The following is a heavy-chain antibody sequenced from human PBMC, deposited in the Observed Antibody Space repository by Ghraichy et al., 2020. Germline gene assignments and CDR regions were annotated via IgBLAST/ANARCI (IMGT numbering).Heavy chain of an antibody. CDR3: ARARVGGYNNG. Sequence: SETLSLTCAVYGGSFSGYYWSWIRQPPGKGLEWIGEINHSGSTNYNPSLKSRVTISVDTSKNQFSLKLSSVTAADTAVYYCARARVGGYNNGWGQGTLVTVSS. V-gene: IGHV4-34*01. J-gene: IGHJ4*02. CDR1: GGSFSGYY. CDR2: INHSGST. D-gene: IGHD5-24*01.